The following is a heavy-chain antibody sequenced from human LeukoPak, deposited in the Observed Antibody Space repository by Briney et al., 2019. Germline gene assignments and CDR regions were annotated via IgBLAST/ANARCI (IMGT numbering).Heavy chain of an antibody. CDR1: GFTFSSNW. CDR2: INSDGSST. V-gene: IGHV3-74*01. D-gene: IGHD3-3*01. J-gene: IGHJ4*02. Sequence: QSGGSLRLSCAASGFTFSSNWMHWVRQAPGKGLVWVSRINSDGSSTSYADSVKGRFTISRDNAKNTLYLQMNSLRAEDTAVYYCARGKYDFWSGYYNLGDYFDYWGQGTLVTVSS. CDR3: ARGKYDFWSGYYNLGDYFDY.